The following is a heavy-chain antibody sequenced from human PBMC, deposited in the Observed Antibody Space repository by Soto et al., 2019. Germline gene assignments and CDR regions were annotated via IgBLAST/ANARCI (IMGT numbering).Heavy chain of an antibody. J-gene: IGHJ4*02. CDR3: ARGLITGSDYSGGLYYFDS. CDR1: GGYTSSGYYY. V-gene: IGHV4-30-4*01. CDR2: IYYSGST. D-gene: IGHD1-26*01. Sequence: SETLSLTCTVSGGYTSSGYYYWSWIRQPPGKGLEWIGYIYYSGSTYYNPSLKSRVTISVHTSNSQFSLELSSVTAADTAVYYCARGLITGSDYSGGLYYFDSWGQGTQVTVSS.